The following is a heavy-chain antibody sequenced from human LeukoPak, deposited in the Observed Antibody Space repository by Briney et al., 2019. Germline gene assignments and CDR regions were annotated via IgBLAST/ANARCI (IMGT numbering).Heavy chain of an antibody. Sequence: GGSLRLSCAASGFTFGSYAMTWVRQAPGKGLGWVSSIDASDGSTYYADSVKGRFTISRDNSKNTFYLQMNTLRADDTAVYYCAKGSGSGWYGWFAPWGQGTLVTVSS. D-gene: IGHD6-19*01. CDR2: IDASDGST. CDR3: AKGSGSGWYGWFAP. J-gene: IGHJ5*02. V-gene: IGHV3-23*01. CDR1: GFTFGSYA.